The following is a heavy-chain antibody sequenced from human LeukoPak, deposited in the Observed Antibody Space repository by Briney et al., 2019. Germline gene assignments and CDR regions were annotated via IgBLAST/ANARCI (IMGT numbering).Heavy chain of an antibody. J-gene: IGHJ5*02. Sequence: GASVKVSCKASGYTFASYYMHWVRQAPGQGLEWMGIINPSGGSTSYAQKFQGSVTMTRDTSTSTVYMELSSLRSEDTAVYYCAREHCSGGSCYSSGWFDPWGQGTLVTVSS. CDR2: INPSGGST. D-gene: IGHD2-15*01. CDR1: GYTFASYY. V-gene: IGHV1-46*01. CDR3: AREHCSGGSCYSSGWFDP.